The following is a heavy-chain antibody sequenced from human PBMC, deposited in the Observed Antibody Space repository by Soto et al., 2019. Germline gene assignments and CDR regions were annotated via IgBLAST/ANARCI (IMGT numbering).Heavy chain of an antibody. CDR1: GFTFSTSA. V-gene: IGHV3-23*01. CDR2: ITTSDDTT. J-gene: IGHJ4*02. D-gene: IGHD2-2*01. CDR3: AKGRGPSISCFDC. Sequence: GGSLRLSCAASGFTFSTSAMTWVRQAPGKGLEWVSVITTSDDTTYYADSVKGRFTISRDNSKNTLFLDMNSLRVEDTAIYYCAKGRGPSISCFDCWGQGTLGTVSS.